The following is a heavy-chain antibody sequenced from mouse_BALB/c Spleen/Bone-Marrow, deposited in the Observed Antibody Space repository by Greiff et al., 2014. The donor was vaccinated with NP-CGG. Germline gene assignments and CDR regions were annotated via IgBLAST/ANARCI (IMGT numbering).Heavy chain of an antibody. D-gene: IGHD2-10*01. CDR2: ISYSGST. V-gene: IGHV3-2*02. J-gene: IGHJ3*01. CDR1: GYSITSDYA. CDR3: AIKPYYSWFAY. Sequence: EVQLQQSGPGLVKPSQSLSLTCTVTGYSITSDYAWNWIRQFPGNKLEWMGYISYSGSTGYNPSLKSRISITRDTSKNQFFLQLNSMTTEDTATYYCAIKPYYSWFAYWGQGTLVTVSA.